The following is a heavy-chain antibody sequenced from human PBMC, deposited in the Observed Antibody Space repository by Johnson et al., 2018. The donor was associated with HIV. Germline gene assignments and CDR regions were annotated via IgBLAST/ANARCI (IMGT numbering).Heavy chain of an antibody. J-gene: IGHJ3*02. CDR3: AKGESSSSEPDAFDI. CDR2: ISYDGTNK. CDR1: GFTFSSYG. V-gene: IGHV3-30*18. D-gene: IGHD6-6*01. Sequence: VQLVESGGGVVQPGRSLRLSCAASGFTFSSYGMHWVRQAPGTGLEWVAVISYDGTNKYYADSVKGRFTISRDNSKNTLYLQMNSLRAEDTAVYYCAKGESSSSEPDAFDIWGQGTMVTVSS.